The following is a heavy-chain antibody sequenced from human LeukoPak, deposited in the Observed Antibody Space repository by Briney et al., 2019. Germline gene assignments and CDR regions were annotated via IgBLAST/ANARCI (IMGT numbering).Heavy chain of an antibody. V-gene: IGHV3-7*03. Sequence: GGSLRLSCTVSGFSFSSSWMSWVRQAPGKGLEWVANINQDGSEKYYVGSVKGRFIISRDNTRNSLYLQMNSLRGEDTAVYYCATTRGYNYGGTIDHWGQGTLVTVSS. D-gene: IGHD5-18*01. J-gene: IGHJ4*02. CDR3: ATTRGYNYGGTIDH. CDR1: GFSFSSSW. CDR2: INQDGSEK.